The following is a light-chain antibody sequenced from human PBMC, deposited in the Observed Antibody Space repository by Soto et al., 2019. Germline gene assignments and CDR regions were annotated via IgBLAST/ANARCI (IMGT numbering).Light chain of an antibody. CDR3: QQYGSSPRT. V-gene: IGKV3-20*01. CDR1: QSVSSSY. CDR2: GAS. Sequence: EIVLTQSPGTLSLSPGERATLSCRASQSVSSSYLAWYQQKPGQAPRLLIYGASSRATGIPDRFSGSGSGTGFTLIISRLEPEDFAVYSCQQYGSSPRTFGQGTKVEIK. J-gene: IGKJ1*01.